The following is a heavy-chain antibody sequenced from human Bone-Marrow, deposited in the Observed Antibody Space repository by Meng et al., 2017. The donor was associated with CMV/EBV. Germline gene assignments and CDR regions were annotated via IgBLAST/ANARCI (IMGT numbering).Heavy chain of an antibody. J-gene: IGHJ4*02. CDR3: ARTMIVV. CDR2: ISYDGSNK. D-gene: IGHD3-22*01. CDR1: GFTFSSYW. Sequence: GGSLRLSCAASGFTFSSYWMSWVRQAPGKGLEWVAVISYDGSNKYYADSVKGRFTISRDNSKNTLYLQMNSLRAEDTAVYYCARTMIVVWGQGTLVTVSS. V-gene: IGHV3-30-3*01.